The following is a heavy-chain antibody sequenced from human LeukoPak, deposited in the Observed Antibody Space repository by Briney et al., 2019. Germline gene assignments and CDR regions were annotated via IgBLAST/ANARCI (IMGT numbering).Heavy chain of an antibody. CDR2: ISNNGGYT. J-gene: IGHJ4*02. CDR1: GFTFSSSA. V-gene: IGHV3-23*01. D-gene: IGHD5-18*01. Sequence: GVSLRLSCAASGFTFSSSAMSWVRQAPGKGLEWVSAISNNGGYTYYADSVQGRFTISRDNSKSTLCLQMNSLRAEDTAVYYCATQEGDTAMVNWGQGTLVTVSS. CDR3: ATQEGDTAMVN.